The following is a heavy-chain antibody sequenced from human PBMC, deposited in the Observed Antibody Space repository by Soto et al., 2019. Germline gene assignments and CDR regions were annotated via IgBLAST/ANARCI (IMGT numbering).Heavy chain of an antibody. J-gene: IGHJ6*02. Sequence: GYTFTFSDSYRVRNAQGQGLEGMGWMNANIGNTGYAQKLQGRVTMTRSTSISTAYMDLSRLRSDDTAVYYWASKWELSGYYPGMDFWGQGTTVTVSS. CDR1: GYTFTFSD. V-gene: IGHV1-8*01. CDR3: ASKWELSGYYPGMDF. D-gene: IGHD1-26*01. CDR2: MNANIGNT.